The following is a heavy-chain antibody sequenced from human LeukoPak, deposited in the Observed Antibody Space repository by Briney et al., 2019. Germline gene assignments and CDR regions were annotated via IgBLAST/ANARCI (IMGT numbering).Heavy chain of an antibody. CDR2: IYYSGST. CDR3: ASQSPRGYSYGIDY. D-gene: IGHD5-18*01. Sequence: SETLSLTCTVSGGSISSSSYYWGWIRQPPGKGLEWIGGIYYSGSTYYNPSLKSRVTISVDTSKNQFSLKLSSVTAADTAVYYCASQSPRGYSYGIDYWGQGTLVTVSS. CDR1: GGSISSSSYY. J-gene: IGHJ4*02. V-gene: IGHV4-39*01.